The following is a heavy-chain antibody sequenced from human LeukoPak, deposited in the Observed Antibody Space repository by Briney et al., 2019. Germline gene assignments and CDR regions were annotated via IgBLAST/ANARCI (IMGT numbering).Heavy chain of an antibody. CDR2: ISYDGRDI. Sequence: PGGSLRLSCAASGFTFSNYGLHWVRQAPGEGLEWVSLISYDGRDIQYTHSVKGRFTISRDNSKNTLYLQMNSLRAEDTAVYYCAEGGSMVRGVPIGYWGQGTLVTVSS. CDR3: AEGGSMVRGVPIGY. D-gene: IGHD3-10*01. J-gene: IGHJ4*02. CDR1: GFTFSNYG. V-gene: IGHV3-30*18.